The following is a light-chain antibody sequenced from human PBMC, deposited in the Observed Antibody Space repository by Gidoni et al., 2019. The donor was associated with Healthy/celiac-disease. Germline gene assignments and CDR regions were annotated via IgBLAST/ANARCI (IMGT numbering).Light chain of an antibody. V-gene: IGLV1-44*01. CDR2: SNN. Sequence: QSLLTQPPSASGTPVQRVTISCSGSSSNIGSNTVNWYQQHPGTAPKLLIYSNNQRPSGVPDRFSGSKSGTSASLAISGLQSEDEADYYCAAWDDSLNGLVFGGGTKLTVL. CDR1: SSNIGSNT. J-gene: IGLJ2*01. CDR3: AAWDDSLNGLV.